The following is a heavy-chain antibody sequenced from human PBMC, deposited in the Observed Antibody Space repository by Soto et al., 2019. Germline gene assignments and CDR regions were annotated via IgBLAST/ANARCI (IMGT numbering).Heavy chain of an antibody. J-gene: IGHJ6*02. CDR2: IYYSGST. V-gene: IGHV4-30-4*01. Sequence: SETLSLTCTVSGGSISSGDYYWSWIRQPPGKGLEWIGYIYYSGSTYYKPSLKSRVTIAVDTSKNQFSLKLSSVTAADTAVYYCASVRHEHSYYYGMDVWGQGTTVTVSS. D-gene: IGHD3-10*02. CDR3: ASVRHEHSYYYGMDV. CDR1: GGSISSGDYY.